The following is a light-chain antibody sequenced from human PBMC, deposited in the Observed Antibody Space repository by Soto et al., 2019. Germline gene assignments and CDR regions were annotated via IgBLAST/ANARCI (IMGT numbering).Light chain of an antibody. Sequence: QSVLTQPASVSGSPGQSITISCTGTSSDVGNYNYVSWYQQHPAKAPKLMIYDVSNRPSGVSNRFSGSKSGNTASLTISGLQAEDEADYYCSSYTTSGTRVFGTGTQVTVL. CDR1: SSDVGNYNY. J-gene: IGLJ1*01. V-gene: IGLV2-14*01. CDR3: SSYTTSGTRV. CDR2: DVS.